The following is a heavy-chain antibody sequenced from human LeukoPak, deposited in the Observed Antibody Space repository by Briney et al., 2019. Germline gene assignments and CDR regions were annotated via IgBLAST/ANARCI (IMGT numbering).Heavy chain of an antibody. CDR1: GGPISSSSYY. D-gene: IGHD2-2*01. J-gene: IGHJ6*03. Sequence: SETLSLTCTVSGGPISSSSYYWGWIRQPPGKGLEWIGSIYYSGSTYYNPSLKSRVTISVDTSKNQFSLKLSSVTAADTAVYYCARHELGPARVYYYYYMDVWGKGTTVTVSS. V-gene: IGHV4-39*01. CDR3: ARHELGPARVYYYYYMDV. CDR2: IYYSGST.